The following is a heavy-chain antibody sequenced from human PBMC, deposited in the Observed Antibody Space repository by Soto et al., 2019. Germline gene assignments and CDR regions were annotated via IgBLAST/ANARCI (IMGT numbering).Heavy chain of an antibody. CDR2: ISAYNGNT. J-gene: IGHJ4*02. Sequence: QVQLVQSGAEVKKPGASVKVSCKASGYTFTSYGISWVRQAPGQGLEWMGWISAYNGNTNYAQKLQGRVTMTTDTSTSTASVEVRSLRSDDTAVYYCARERTQACLHFDYWGQGTLVTVSS. V-gene: IGHV1-18*01. CDR3: ARERTQACLHFDY. CDR1: GYTFTSYG.